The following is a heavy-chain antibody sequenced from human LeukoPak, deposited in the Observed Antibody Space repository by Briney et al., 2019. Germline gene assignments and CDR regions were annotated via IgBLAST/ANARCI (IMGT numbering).Heavy chain of an antibody. V-gene: IGHV4-39*01. CDR2: ISSRGST. CDR3: ARLNPLEHLFSFYFDS. CDR1: GDSISNGHYY. D-gene: IGHD3-3*01. Sequence: SETLSLTCSVSGDSISNGHYYWGWIRQPPGKGLEWLATISSRGSTFYNPTLKSRVTISVDTSKNQISLNLSSVTASDTSLYYCARLNPLEHLFSFYFDSWGQGILATVSS. J-gene: IGHJ4*02.